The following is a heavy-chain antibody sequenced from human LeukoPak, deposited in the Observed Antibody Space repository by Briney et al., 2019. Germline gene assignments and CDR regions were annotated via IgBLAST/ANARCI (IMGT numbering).Heavy chain of an antibody. CDR3: ARGGYSSGWTPDAFDI. J-gene: IGHJ3*02. D-gene: IGHD6-19*01. V-gene: IGHV1-8*01. CDR1: GYTFTSYD. Sequence: ASVKVSCKASGYTFTSYDINWVRQATGQGLEWMGWMNPNSGNTGYARKFQGRVTMTRNTSISTAYMELSSLRSEDTAVYYCARGGYSSGWTPDAFDIWGQGTMVTVSS. CDR2: MNPNSGNT.